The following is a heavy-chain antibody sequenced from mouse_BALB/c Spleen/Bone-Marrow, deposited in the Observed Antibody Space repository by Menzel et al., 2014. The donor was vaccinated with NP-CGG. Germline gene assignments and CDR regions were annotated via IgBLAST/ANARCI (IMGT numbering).Heavy chain of an antibody. J-gene: IGHJ2*01. Sequence: EVKLVESGAELVKPGASVKLSCTASGFNIKDTYMHWVKQRPEQGLEWIGRIDPANGNTKYDPKFQGKASITADTSSNTAYLQLSSLTSEDTAVYCCASYVYGYYFDYWGQGTPLTVSS. D-gene: IGHD2-2*01. CDR2: IDPANGNT. CDR3: ASYVYGYYFDY. V-gene: IGHV14-3*02. CDR1: GFNIKDTY.